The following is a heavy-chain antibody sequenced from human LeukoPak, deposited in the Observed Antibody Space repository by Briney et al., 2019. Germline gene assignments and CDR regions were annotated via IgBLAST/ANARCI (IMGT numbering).Heavy chain of an antibody. V-gene: IGHV3-21*01. CDR3: ARDWDYVWGSYRYLYFDY. D-gene: IGHD3-16*02. CDR2: ISSSSSYI. CDR1: GFTFSSYA. J-gene: IGHJ4*02. Sequence: PGGSLRLSCAASGFTFSSYAMSWVRLAPGKGLEWVSSISSSSSYIYYADSVKGRFTISRDNAKNSLYLQMNSLRAEDTAVYYCARDWDYVWGSYRYLYFDYWGQGTLVTVSS.